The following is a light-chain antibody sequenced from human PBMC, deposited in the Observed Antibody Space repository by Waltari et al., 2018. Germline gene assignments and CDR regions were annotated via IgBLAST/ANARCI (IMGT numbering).Light chain of an antibody. Sequence: DIQMTQSPSTLSASVGDRVTITCRTSQSISSWLAWYQQKPGKAPKLLIYKASSLERDVPSRFSGSGSGTEFTLTISSLQPDDFATFYCKHYSSYPPTFGGGTKVEIK. V-gene: IGKV1-5*03. J-gene: IGKJ4*01. CDR2: KAS. CDR1: QSISSW. CDR3: KHYSSYPPT.